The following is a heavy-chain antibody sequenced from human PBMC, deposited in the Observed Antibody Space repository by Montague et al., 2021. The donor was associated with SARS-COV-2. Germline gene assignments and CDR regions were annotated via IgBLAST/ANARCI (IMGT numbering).Heavy chain of an antibody. J-gene: IGHJ4*02. CDR1: GGSVSSSHYY. CDR3: ARGYYGSGSYYFLGN. Sequence: SETLSLTCTVSGGSVSSSHYYWAWIRQPPGKELEWIGSISYSGSTYYNPSLKSRVTISVDTSENQFSLKLSSVTAADTAVYYCARGYYGSGSYYFLGNWGQGTLVTVSS. D-gene: IGHD3-10*01. V-gene: IGHV4-39*07. CDR2: ISYSGST.